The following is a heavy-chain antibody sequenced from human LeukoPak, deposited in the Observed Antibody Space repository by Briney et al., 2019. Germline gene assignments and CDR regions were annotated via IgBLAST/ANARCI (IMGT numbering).Heavy chain of an antibody. J-gene: IGHJ6*02. D-gene: IGHD3-3*02. CDR2: IIPIFGTA. CDR1: GGTFSSYA. CDR3: ASPTASPAHFYYYGMDV. V-gene: IGHV1-69*13. Sequence: GASVKVSCKASGGTFSSYAISWVRQAPGQGLEWMGGIIPIFGTANYAQKFQGRVTITADESTSTAYMELSSLRSEDTAVYYCASPTASPAHFYYYGMDVWGQGTTVTVSS.